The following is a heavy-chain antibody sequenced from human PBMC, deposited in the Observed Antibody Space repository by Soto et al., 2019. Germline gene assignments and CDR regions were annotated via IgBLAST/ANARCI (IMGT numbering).Heavy chain of an antibody. J-gene: IGHJ4*02. CDR1: GFTFSNAW. CDR3: ARGSRSMDFDY. V-gene: IGHV3-21*01. CDR2: ISSSSSYI. Sequence: GGSLRLSCAASGFTFSNAWMSWVRQAPGKGLEWVSSISSSSSYIYYADSVKDRFTISRDNAKNSLYLQMNSLRAEDTAVYYCARGSRSMDFDYWGQGTLVTVSS. D-gene: IGHD2-21*01.